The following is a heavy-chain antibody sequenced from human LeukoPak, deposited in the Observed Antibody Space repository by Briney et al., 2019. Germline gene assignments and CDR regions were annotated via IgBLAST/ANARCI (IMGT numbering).Heavy chain of an antibody. J-gene: IGHJ4*02. CDR3: AKGLTPYSSGWYGGGYYFDH. CDR1: GFTFSSYA. CDR2: ISGSGGST. V-gene: IGHV3-23*01. D-gene: IGHD6-19*01. Sequence: GGSLRLSCAASGFTFSSYAMSWVRQAPGKGLEWVSAISGSGGSTYYADSVKGRFTISRDNSKNTLYLQMNSLRAEDTAVYYCAKGLTPYSSGWYGGGYYFDHWGQGTLVTVSS.